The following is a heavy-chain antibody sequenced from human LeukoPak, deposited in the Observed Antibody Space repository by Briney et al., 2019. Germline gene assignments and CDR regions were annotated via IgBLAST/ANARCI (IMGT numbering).Heavy chain of an antibody. CDR1: GYTFTSYG. Sequence: ASVKVSCKASGYTFTSYGISWVRQAPGQGLEWMGWISAYNGNTNYAQKLQGRVTMTTDTSTSTAYMELSRLRSDDTAVYYCARGRGDILTGYLLDYWGQGTLVTVSS. CDR2: ISAYNGNT. V-gene: IGHV1-18*01. D-gene: IGHD3-9*01. CDR3: ARGRGDILTGYLLDY. J-gene: IGHJ4*02.